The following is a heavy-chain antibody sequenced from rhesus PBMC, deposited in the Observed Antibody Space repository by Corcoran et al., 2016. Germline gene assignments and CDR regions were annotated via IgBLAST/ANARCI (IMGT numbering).Heavy chain of an antibody. CDR3: AKEGAAGYWYFDL. CDR1: GFTFSAYG. CDR2: YIINGGGST. D-gene: IGHD6-13*01. J-gene: IGHJ2*01. Sequence: EVQLVESGGGLVQPGGSLRPSCAASGFTFSAYGMSWVRQAPGKELEWVSYIINGGGSTYYAESVRGRFTISRDNSKNTLSLQMNSLSLEDTAVYYCAKEGAAGYWYFDLWGPGTPITISS. V-gene: IGHV3S5*01.